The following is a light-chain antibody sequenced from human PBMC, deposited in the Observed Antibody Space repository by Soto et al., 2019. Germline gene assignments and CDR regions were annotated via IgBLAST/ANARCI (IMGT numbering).Light chain of an antibody. J-gene: IGKJ1*01. CDR2: AAS. Sequence: DIQMTQSPSSLSASVGDSVTLTCRASQNIKTYLNWYQQKPGKAPNLLIYAASSLHSGVPSRFSGSGSGTEFTLTISSLQPEDFATYYCQQSFSSPPWTFGQGTKVDIK. V-gene: IGKV1-39*01. CDR1: QNIKTY. CDR3: QQSFSSPPWT.